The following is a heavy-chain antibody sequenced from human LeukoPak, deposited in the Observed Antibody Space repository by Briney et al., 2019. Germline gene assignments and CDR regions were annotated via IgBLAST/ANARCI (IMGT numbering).Heavy chain of an antibody. CDR1: GFTFSSYE. Sequence: GGSLRLSCAASGFTFSSYEMNWVRQALGKGLEWVSYISSSGSTIYYADSVKGRFTISRDNAKNSLYLQMNSLRAEDTAVYYCASSFSNPFDYWGQGTLVTVSS. D-gene: IGHD4-11*01. CDR2: ISSSGSTI. V-gene: IGHV3-48*03. J-gene: IGHJ4*02. CDR3: ASSFSNPFDY.